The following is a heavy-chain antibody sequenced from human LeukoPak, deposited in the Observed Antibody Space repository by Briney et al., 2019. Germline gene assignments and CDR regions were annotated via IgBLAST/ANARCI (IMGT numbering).Heavy chain of an antibody. CDR3: VRDSTSYYYGSGSYEYGMDV. Sequence: PSETLSLTCTVSGGSIRSYYWSWIRQPPGKGLEWIGYIYYSGSTNYNPSLKSRVTISVDTSKNQFSLKLSSVTAADTAVYYCVRDSTSYYYGSGSYEYGMDVWGQGTTVTVSS. CDR1: GGSIRSYY. D-gene: IGHD3-10*01. V-gene: IGHV4-59*01. J-gene: IGHJ6*02. CDR2: IYYSGST.